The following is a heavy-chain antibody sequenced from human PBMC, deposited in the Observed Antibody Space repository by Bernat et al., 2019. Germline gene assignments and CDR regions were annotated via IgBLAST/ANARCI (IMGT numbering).Heavy chain of an antibody. CDR3: ARVKGGYCSGGSCYELDY. Sequence: VQLVESGGGVVQPGRSLRLSCAASGFTFSSYSMNWVRQAPGKGLEWVSSISSSSSYIYYADSVKGRFTISRDNAKNSLYLQMNSLRAEDTAVYYCARVKGGYCSGGSCYELDYWGQGTLVTVSS. V-gene: IGHV3-21*01. D-gene: IGHD2-15*01. CDR2: ISSSSSYI. J-gene: IGHJ4*02. CDR1: GFTFSSYS.